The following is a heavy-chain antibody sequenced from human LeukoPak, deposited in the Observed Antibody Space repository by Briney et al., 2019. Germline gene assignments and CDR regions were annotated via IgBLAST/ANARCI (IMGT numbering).Heavy chain of an antibody. CDR3: ARVSWFPGTSYYYMDV. V-gene: IGHV4-39*07. Sequence: PSETLSLTCTVSGGSISSSSYYWGWIRQPPGKGLEWIRSIYYSGSTHHNPSLKSRVTISVDTSKNQFSLKLSSVTAADTAVYYCARVSWFPGTSYYYMDVWGKGTTVTVSS. J-gene: IGHJ6*03. CDR1: GGSISSSSYY. CDR2: IYYSGST. D-gene: IGHD1-1*01.